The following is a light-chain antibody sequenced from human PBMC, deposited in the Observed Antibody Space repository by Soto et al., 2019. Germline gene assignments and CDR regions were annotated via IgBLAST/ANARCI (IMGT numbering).Light chain of an antibody. CDR3: SSYTSSSTLGV. J-gene: IGLJ2*01. CDR1: SSDVGGYNY. CDR2: DVS. Sequence: QSALTQPASVSGSPGQSITISCTGTSSDVGGYNYVSWYQQHPGKAPKLMIYDVSNRPSGVSNRFSGSKSGNTASLTISGLQAGDEADYYCSSYTSSSTLGVSGGGTKLTVL. V-gene: IGLV2-14*01.